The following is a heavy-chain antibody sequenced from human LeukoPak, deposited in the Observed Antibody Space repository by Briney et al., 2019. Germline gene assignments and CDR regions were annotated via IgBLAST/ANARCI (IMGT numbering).Heavy chain of an antibody. Sequence: PGGSLRLSCAASGFTVSSNYMSWVRQAPGKGLEWVSVIYSGGSTYYADSVKGRFTISRDNSKNTLYLQMNSLRAEDTAVYYCARCSITMVRGVMSYYYYGMDVWGQGTTVTVSS. J-gene: IGHJ6*02. CDR2: IYSGGST. CDR3: ARCSITMVRGVMSYYYYGMDV. V-gene: IGHV3-66*01. CDR1: GFTVSSNY. D-gene: IGHD3-10*01.